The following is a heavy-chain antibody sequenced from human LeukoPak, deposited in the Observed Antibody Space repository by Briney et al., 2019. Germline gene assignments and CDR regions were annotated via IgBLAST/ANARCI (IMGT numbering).Heavy chain of an antibody. D-gene: IGHD6-13*01. CDR2: IYFTGST. CDR1: GGSISTYY. CDR3: ARHCASGTCAFDI. J-gene: IGHJ3*02. Sequence: SETLSLTCTVSGGSISTYYWSWIRQPPGRGLEWIGYIYFTGSTDYNPSLQSRVTISVDTSKNQFSLKLTSVTAADTAVYYCARHCASGTCAFDIWGQGTMVTVSS. V-gene: IGHV4-59*08.